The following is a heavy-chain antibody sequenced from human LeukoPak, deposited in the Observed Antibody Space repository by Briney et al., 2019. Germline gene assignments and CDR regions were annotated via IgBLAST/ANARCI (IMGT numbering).Heavy chain of an antibody. Sequence: PGGSLRLSCASSGFTFSSYTINWVRQAPGKGLEWVSSISSSSSYIYYADSVKGRFTISRDNAKNSLYLQMNSLRADDTAVYYCAREESGSVAEGYYYYYYTDVWGKGTTVTISS. CDR2: ISSSSSYI. D-gene: IGHD6-19*01. CDR1: GFTFSSYT. CDR3: AREESGSVAEGYYYYYYTDV. V-gene: IGHV3-21*01. J-gene: IGHJ6*03.